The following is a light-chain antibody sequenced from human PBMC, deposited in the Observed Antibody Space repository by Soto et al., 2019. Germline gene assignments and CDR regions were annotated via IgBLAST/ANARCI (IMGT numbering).Light chain of an antibody. CDR1: QSVSSR. V-gene: IGKV3-15*01. CDR2: AAS. J-gene: IGKJ3*01. CDR3: QQYHIWPPFT. Sequence: ETMMTQSPATLSVSPGERATLSCRASQSVSSRLAWYQQKPGQPPRLLIYAASTRATATPARFSGSGSGTEFTLTISSLQSEDFAVYYCQQYHIWPPFTFGPGTKVDIK.